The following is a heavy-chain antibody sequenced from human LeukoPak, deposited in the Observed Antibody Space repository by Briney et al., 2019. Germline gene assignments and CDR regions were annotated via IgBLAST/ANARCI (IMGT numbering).Heavy chain of an antibody. CDR2: IRYDGSNK. CDR1: GFTFSTYG. J-gene: IGHJ4*02. CDR3: ARDEGLYSSSWYYFDY. Sequence: GGSLRLSCAASGFTFSTYGIHWVRQAPGKGLEWVAFIRYDGSNKYYANSVKGRFTISRDNSKNTVNVQMNSLRAEDTAVYYCARDEGLYSSSWYYFDYWGQGTLVTVSS. V-gene: IGHV3-30*02. D-gene: IGHD6-13*01.